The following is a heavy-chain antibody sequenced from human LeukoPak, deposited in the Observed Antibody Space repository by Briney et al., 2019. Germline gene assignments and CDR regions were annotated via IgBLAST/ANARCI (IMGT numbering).Heavy chain of an antibody. V-gene: IGHV4-59*01. CDR1: GGSFSGYY. CDR3: ARSYYYGSGSYPYYYYYYYMDV. CDR2: IYYSGST. D-gene: IGHD3-10*01. Sequence: KPSETLSLTCAVYGGSFSGYYWSWIRQPPGKGLEWIGYIYYSGSTNYNPSLKSRVTISVDTSKNQFSLKLSSVTAADTAVYYCARSYYYGSGSYPYYYYYYYMDVWGKGTTVTISS. J-gene: IGHJ6*03.